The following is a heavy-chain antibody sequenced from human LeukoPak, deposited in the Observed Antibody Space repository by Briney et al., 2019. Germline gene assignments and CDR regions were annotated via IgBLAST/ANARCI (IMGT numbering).Heavy chain of an antibody. CDR1: GFTFSSYA. CDR3: AKVTLYSSGWSRFDP. V-gene: IGHV3-23*01. Sequence: AGRSLRLSCAASGFTFSSYAMSWVRQAPGKGLEWVSAISGSGGSTYYADSVKGRFTISRDNSKNTLYLQMNSLRAEDTAVYYCAKVTLYSSGWSRFDPWGQGTLVTVSS. D-gene: IGHD6-19*01. CDR2: ISGSGGST. J-gene: IGHJ5*02.